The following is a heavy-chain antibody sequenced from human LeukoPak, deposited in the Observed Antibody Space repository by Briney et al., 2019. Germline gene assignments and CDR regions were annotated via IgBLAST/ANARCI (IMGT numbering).Heavy chain of an antibody. J-gene: IGHJ4*02. CDR1: GCSFSGYY. CDR2: INHSGST. CDR3: ARFGYSSSWPFYY. V-gene: IGHV4-34*01. Sequence: SDTLSLTCAVYGCSFSGYYWSWIRQPPGKGLEWIGEINHSGSTNYNPSLKSRVTISVDTSKNRFSLELSSVTAADTAVYYCARFGYSSSWPFYYWGQ. D-gene: IGHD6-13*01.